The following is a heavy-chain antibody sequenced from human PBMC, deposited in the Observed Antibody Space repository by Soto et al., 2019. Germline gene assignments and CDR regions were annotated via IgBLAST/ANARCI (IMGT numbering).Heavy chain of an antibody. CDR3: ARRMQNYYTMGV. D-gene: IGHD2-15*01. CDR1: GGSISSGGYY. Sequence: SESLSLTCTVSGGSISSGGYYWSWIRQHPGKGLEWIGYISYRGSAYYSPSLKSRVTISVDTSKNQFSLKVNSVTAADTAVYYCARRMQNYYTMGVWGQGTTVTVSS. CDR2: ISYRGSA. J-gene: IGHJ6*02. V-gene: IGHV4-31*03.